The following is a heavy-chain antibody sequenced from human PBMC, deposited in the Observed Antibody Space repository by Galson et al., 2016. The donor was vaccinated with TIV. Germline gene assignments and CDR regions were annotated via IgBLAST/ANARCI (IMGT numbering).Heavy chain of an antibody. V-gene: IGHV1-69*04. CDR2: IIPILGMT. D-gene: IGHD5-12*01. Sequence: SVKVSCKASGGTFSSYALSWVRQAPGQGLEWMGRIIPILGMTNYARRFQGRVTSTADRSATTAYMELNSLRSEDTAVYYCARSPHSAYGTFSDYWGPGTLVAVSS. CDR3: ARSPHSAYGTFSDY. CDR1: GGTFSSYA. J-gene: IGHJ4*02.